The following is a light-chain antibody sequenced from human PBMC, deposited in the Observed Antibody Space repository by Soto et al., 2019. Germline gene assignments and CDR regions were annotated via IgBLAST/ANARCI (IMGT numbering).Light chain of an antibody. CDR2: LAS. CDR3: QQYGSSQWT. V-gene: IGKV3-20*01. CDR1: QSVTNNY. Sequence: EIVLTQSPGTLSLSPGERATLSCRASQSVTNNYLAWYQQKTGQTPRLIVYLASSRAPGIPDRFSGSGSGTHFTLTIRRVEPEDFAVYYCQQYGSSQWTFGQGTKGEIK. J-gene: IGKJ1*01.